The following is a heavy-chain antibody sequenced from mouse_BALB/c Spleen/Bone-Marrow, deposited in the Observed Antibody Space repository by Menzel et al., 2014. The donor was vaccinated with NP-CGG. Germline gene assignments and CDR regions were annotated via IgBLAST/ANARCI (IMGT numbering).Heavy chain of an antibody. CDR1: GFIFSSYA. CDR2: ISSGGSYT. Sequence: EVKVVESGGGLVKPGGSLKLSCAASGFIFSSYAMSWVRQSPEKRPEWVAEISSGGSYTYYPDTVTGRFTISRDNAKNTLYLEMSSLRSEDTAMYYCARSPQRDYAMDYWGQGASVTVSS. D-gene: IGHD3-2*02. CDR3: ARSPQRDYAMDY. V-gene: IGHV5-9-4*01. J-gene: IGHJ4*01.